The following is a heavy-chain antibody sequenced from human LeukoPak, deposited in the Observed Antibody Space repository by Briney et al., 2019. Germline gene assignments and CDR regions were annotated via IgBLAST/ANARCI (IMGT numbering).Heavy chain of an antibody. J-gene: IGHJ4*02. CDR3: AKHDYVWGSLDY. CDR2: ISGSGGST. CDR1: GFTFSSYA. D-gene: IGHD3-16*01. Sequence: GGSLRLSCAASGFTFSSYAMSWVRQAPGKGLEWVSAISGSGGSTYYADSVKGRFTISRDNSKNTLYLQMNSLRADDTAVYYCAKHDYVWGSLDYWGQGTLVTVSS. V-gene: IGHV3-23*01.